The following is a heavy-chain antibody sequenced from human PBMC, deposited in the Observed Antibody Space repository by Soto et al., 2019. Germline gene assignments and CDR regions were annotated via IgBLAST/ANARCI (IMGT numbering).Heavy chain of an antibody. D-gene: IGHD2-2*01. J-gene: IGHJ4*02. Sequence: TVGSLRLSCAASGFTFSSYAMHWVRQAPGKGLEWVAVISYDGSNKYYADSVKGRFTISRDNSKNTLYLQMNSLRAEDTAVYYCARDHADWGQGTLVTGSS. CDR1: GFTFSSYA. CDR2: ISYDGSNK. CDR3: ARDHAD. V-gene: IGHV3-30-3*01.